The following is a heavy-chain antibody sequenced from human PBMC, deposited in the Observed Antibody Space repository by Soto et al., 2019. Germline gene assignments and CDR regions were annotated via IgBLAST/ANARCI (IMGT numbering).Heavy chain of an antibody. CDR1: GFTFSSYA. J-gene: IGHJ5*02. D-gene: IGHD4-4*01. CDR3: ARSKSLTLLNWFDP. Sequence: GGSLRLSCSASGFTFSSYAMHWVRQAPGKGLEYVSAICSNGGCTYYADSVKGRFTISRDNSKNTLYLQMNSLRAEDTAVYYCARSKSLTLLNWFDPWGQGTLVTVSS. CDR2: ICSNGGCT. V-gene: IGHV3-64*04.